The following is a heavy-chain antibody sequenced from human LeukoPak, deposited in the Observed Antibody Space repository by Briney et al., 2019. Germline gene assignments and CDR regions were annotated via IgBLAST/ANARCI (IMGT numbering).Heavy chain of an antibody. V-gene: IGHV4-34*01. CDR1: GGSFSGYY. D-gene: IGHD5-18*01. J-gene: IGHJ6*03. CDR2: INHSGST. CDR3: ARGRIQLWSYYYYNYMDV. Sequence: SETLSLTCAVYGGSFSGYYWSWIRQPPGKGLEWIWEINHSGSTNYNPSLKSRVTISVDTSKTQFSLKLSSVTDAATAVYYCARGRIQLWSYYYYNYMDVWGKGTTVTVSS.